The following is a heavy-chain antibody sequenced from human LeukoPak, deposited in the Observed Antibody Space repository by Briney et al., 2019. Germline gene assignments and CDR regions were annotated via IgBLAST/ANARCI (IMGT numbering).Heavy chain of an antibody. Sequence: GGSLRLSCAASGFSFSTYSMNWVRQAPGKGLEWVSWISSSSSYIYYAESVKGRFTISRDNAKNSLYLQMNSLRAEDTAVYYCAREGGALDYYDTSGYLYYFDYRGREPWSPSPQ. J-gene: IGHJ4*02. V-gene: IGHV3-21*01. CDR1: GFSFSTYS. CDR3: AREGGALDYYDTSGYLYYFDY. D-gene: IGHD3-22*01. CDR2: ISSSSSYI.